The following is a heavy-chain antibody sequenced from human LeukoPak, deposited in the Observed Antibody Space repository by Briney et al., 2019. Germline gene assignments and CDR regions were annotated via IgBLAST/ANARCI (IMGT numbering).Heavy chain of an antibody. CDR3: LRSHGAY. V-gene: IGHV4-39*01. Sequence: SETLSLTCTVFGGSISSSGYLWGWIRQPPGKGLVLIGNIRSSGSTFYNPSLKSRVTISVDTSKNQFSLKLSSVTAADTAVYYCLRSHGAYWGQGTLVTVSS. CDR2: IRSSGST. D-gene: IGHD3-10*01. CDR1: GGSISSSGYL. J-gene: IGHJ4*02.